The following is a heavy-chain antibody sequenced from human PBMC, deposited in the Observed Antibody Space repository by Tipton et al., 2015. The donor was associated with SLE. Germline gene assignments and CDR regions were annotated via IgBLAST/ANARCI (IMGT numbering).Heavy chain of an antibody. CDR1: NGSISSLYDY. J-gene: IGHJ4*02. CDR3: ARIAIAPAMGEYYFDS. CDR2: VFYSGRS. D-gene: IGHD2-2*01. Sequence: GLVKPSETLSLTCTVSNGSISSLYDYWGWVRQPPGKGLEWLGSVFYSGRSYYNASLKRRVTISVDTVKTQFSLKLTSVTAADTAMYYCARIAIAPAMGEYYFDSWGQGTLVTVSS. V-gene: IGHV4-39*07.